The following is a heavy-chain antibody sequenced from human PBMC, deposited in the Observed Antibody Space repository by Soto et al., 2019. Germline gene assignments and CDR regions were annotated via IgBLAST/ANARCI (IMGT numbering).Heavy chain of an antibody. CDR2: IYHSGST. V-gene: IGHV4-30-2*01. J-gene: IGHJ4*02. D-gene: IGHD1-26*01. Sequence: SETLSLTCAVSGGSISSGGYSWSWIRQPPGKGLGWIGYIYHSGSTHYNPSLKSRVTISVDKSKNQFSLKLSSVTAADTAVYYCARVARELAYYFDYWGQGTLVTVSS. CDR3: ARVARELAYYFDY. CDR1: GGSISSGGYS.